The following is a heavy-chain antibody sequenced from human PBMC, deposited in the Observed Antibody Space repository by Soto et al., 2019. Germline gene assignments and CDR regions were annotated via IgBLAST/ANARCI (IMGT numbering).Heavy chain of an antibody. CDR2: IYYSGST. V-gene: IGHV4-39*01. CDR3: ATLIAAADY. J-gene: IGHJ4*02. CDR1: GGSISSSSYY. Sequence: SETLSLTCTVSGGSISSSSYYWGWIRQPPGKGLEWIGSIYYSGSTYYNPSLKSRVTISVDTSKNQFSLKLSSVTAADTAVYYCATLIAAADYWGQGTLVTVSS. D-gene: IGHD6-25*01.